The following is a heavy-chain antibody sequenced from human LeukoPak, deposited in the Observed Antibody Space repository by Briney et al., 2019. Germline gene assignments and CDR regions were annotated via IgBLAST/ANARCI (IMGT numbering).Heavy chain of an antibody. CDR3: ARDRNYSNRLRY. V-gene: IGHV1-18*01. J-gene: IGHJ4*02. Sequence: ASVKVSCKASGYTFIDYSIAWVRQAPGQGLEWMGWVSTYSGKRNIAQKFKGRVTLTTDSSTSTAYLELRSLTSDDTAIYYCARDRNYSNRLRYWGQGTLVTVSS. CDR2: VSTYSGKR. D-gene: IGHD4-11*01. CDR1: GYTFIDYS.